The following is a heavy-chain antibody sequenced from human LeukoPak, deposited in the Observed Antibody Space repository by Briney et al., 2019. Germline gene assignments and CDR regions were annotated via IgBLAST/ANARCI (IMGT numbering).Heavy chain of an antibody. CDR2: INHSGST. V-gene: IGHV4-34*01. D-gene: IGHD2-21*02. Sequence: SETLSLTCAVYGRSFSTYYWSWIRQPPGQGLEWIGEINHSGSTSYNPSLKSRVTISVDTSKNQFSLKLSSVTAADTAVYYCARRGKVTPNALDIWGQGTMVTVSS. CDR3: ARRGKVTPNALDI. CDR1: GRSFSTYY. J-gene: IGHJ3*02.